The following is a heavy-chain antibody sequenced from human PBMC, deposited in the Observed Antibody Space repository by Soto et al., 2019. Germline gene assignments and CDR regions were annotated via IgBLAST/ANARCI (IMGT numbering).Heavy chain of an antibody. CDR2: IKQDGSER. CDR3: AIDDLDY. V-gene: IGHV3-7*01. J-gene: IGHJ4*02. CDR1: RFTFSNYW. Sequence: EVQLVESGGGLVQPGGSLRLSCAASRFTFSNYWMSWVRQAPGKGLEWVANIKQDGSERYYVDSVRGRFTISRDNAKNSLFLQLNSLRAEDTAVYYCAIDDLDYWGQGIMVTVSS.